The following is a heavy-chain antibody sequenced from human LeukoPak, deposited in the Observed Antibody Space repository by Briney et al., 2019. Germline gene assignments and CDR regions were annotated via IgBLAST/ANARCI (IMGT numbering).Heavy chain of an antibody. V-gene: IGHV3-7*01. CDR1: GFTFSSHW. CDR3: ASNWDYVRGYGMDV. J-gene: IGHJ6*02. Sequence: GGSLRLSCAASGFTFSSHWVSWVRQAPGKRLQWVANINQDGGEKHYVDSVRGRFTISRDNAKNSLYLQMNSLRVEGSAVYYCASNWDYVRGYGMDVWGQGTTVTVSS. D-gene: IGHD1-7*01. CDR2: INQDGGEK.